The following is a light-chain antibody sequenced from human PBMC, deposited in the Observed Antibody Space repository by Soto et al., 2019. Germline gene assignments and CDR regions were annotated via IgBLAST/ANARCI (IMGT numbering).Light chain of an antibody. CDR2: LNSDGSH. CDR3: QTWDTAINVI. V-gene: IGLV4-69*01. CDR1: SGHSSYA. J-gene: IGLJ2*01. Sequence: QLVLTQSPSASASLGASVKLTCTLSSGHSSYAIAWHQQQPEKGPRYLMKLNSDGSHSTGDGIPDRFSGSSSGAERYLTISSLQSEDEADYYCQTWDTAINVIFGGGTKLTVL.